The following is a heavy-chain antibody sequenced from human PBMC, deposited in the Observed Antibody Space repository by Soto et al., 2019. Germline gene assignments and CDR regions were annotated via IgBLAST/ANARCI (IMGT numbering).Heavy chain of an antibody. CDR3: ARAFSSWAGYYYYMDV. V-gene: IGHV1-18*01. CDR2: ISAYNGNT. J-gene: IGHJ6*03. Sequence: ASVKVSCKASGYTFISYGISWVRQAPGQGLEWMGWISAYNGNTNYAQKLQGRVTMTRNTSISTAYMELSSLRSEDTAVYYCARAFSSWAGYYYYMDVWGKGTTVTVSS. D-gene: IGHD6-13*01. CDR1: GYTFISYG.